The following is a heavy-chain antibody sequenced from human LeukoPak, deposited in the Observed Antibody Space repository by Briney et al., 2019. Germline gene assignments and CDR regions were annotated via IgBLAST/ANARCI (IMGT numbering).Heavy chain of an antibody. D-gene: IGHD4-17*01. Sequence: SETLSLTCTVSGGSISSGGYYWSWIRQPPGEGLEWIGYIYYSGSTYYHPSLKSRVTISLGTSKNQFSLKLSSVTAADTAVYYCARVTTVTTSFHFDYWGQGTLVTVSS. CDR1: GGSISSGGYY. J-gene: IGHJ4*02. V-gene: IGHV4-30-4*01. CDR2: IYYSGST. CDR3: ARVTTVTTSFHFDY.